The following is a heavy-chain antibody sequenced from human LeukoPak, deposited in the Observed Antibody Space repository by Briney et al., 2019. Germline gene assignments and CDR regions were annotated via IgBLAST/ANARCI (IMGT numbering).Heavy chain of an antibody. CDR2: ISGSGGST. CDR1: GFTFSSYA. D-gene: IGHD6-6*01. J-gene: IGHJ4*02. CDR3: AKDRSSFGPYYFDY. V-gene: IGHV3-23*01. Sequence: GGSLRLSCAASGFTFSSYAMSSARQAPGEGLEWVSAISGSGGSTYYADSVKGRFTISRDNSKNTLYLQMNSLRAEDTAVYYCAKDRSSFGPYYFDYWGQGTLVTVSS.